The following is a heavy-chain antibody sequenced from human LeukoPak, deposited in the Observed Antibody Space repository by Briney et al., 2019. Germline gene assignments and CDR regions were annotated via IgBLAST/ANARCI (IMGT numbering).Heavy chain of an antibody. CDR2: INNDGSDT. CDR3: AKDLRGGYFDY. Sequence: QPGGSLRLSCAASGFTFSNYWMHWVRQAPGKGLVWVSRINNDGSDTTYADSVKGRFTISRDNAKNTLYLQMNSLRAEDTAVYYCAKDLRGGYFDYWGQGTLVTVSS. CDR1: GFTFSNYW. V-gene: IGHV3-74*01. D-gene: IGHD3-16*01. J-gene: IGHJ4*02.